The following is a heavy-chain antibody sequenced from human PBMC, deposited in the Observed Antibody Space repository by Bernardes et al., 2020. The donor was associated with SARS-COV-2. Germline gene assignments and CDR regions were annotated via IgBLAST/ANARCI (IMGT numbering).Heavy chain of an antibody. D-gene: IGHD2-2*01. Sequence: ASVKVSCKASGYTFTSYGISWVRQAPGQGLEWMGWISAYNGNTNYAQKLQGRVTMTTDTSTSTAYMELRSLRAEDTAVYYCARDSAALSGMDVWGQGTTVTVSS. V-gene: IGHV1-18*04. CDR3: ARDSAALSGMDV. CDR2: ISAYNGNT. J-gene: IGHJ6*02. CDR1: GYTFTSYG.